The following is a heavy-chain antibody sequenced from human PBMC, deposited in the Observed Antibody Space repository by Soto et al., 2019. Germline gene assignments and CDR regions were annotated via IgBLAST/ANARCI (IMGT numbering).Heavy chain of an antibody. V-gene: IGHV4-39*01. CDR2: IYYSGST. J-gene: IGHJ2*01. D-gene: IGHD6-19*01. CDR3: ARIVAVAGDWYFDL. Sequence: SETLSLTCTVSGGSISSSSYYWGWIRQPPGKGLEWIGSIYYSGSTYYNPSLKSRVTISVDTSKNQFSLKLSSVTAADTAVYYCARIVAVAGDWYFDLWGSGTLVTVS. CDR1: GGSISSSSYY.